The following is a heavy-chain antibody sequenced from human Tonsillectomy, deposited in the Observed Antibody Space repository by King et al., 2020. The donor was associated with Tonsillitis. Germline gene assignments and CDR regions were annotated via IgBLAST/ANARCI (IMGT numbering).Heavy chain of an antibody. D-gene: IGHD2-15*01. CDR3: GGYEGGVFDP. V-gene: IGHV4-31*03. J-gene: IGHJ5*02. Sequence: QLQESGPGLVKPSQTLSLTCTVSGGSISGGAYYWSWIRQHPGKGLEWIGYSYDRGNTYYSPSLKSRLTISVDTSKNQISLKLSSVTAADTAVYYCGGYEGGVFDPWGQGTQVTVSS. CDR1: GGSISGGAYY. CDR2: SYDRGNT.